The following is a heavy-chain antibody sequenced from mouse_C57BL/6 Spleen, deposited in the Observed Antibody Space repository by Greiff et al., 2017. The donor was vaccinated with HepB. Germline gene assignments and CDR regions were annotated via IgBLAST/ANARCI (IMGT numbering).Heavy chain of an antibody. V-gene: IGHV1-82*01. CDR2: IYPGDGDT. Sequence: LVEPGASVKISCKASGYAFSSSWMNWVKQRPGKGLEWIGRIYPGDGDTNYNGKFKGKATLTADKSSSTAYMQLSSLTSEDSAVYFCARELTGLAYWGQGTLVTVSA. D-gene: IGHD4-1*01. CDR1: GYAFSSSW. CDR3: ARELTGLAY. J-gene: IGHJ3*01.